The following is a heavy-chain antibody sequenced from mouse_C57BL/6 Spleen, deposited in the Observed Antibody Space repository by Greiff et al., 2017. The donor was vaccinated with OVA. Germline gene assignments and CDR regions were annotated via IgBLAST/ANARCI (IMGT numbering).Heavy chain of an antibody. Sequence: VQLQQSGAELVKPGASVKISCKASGYAFSSYWMNWVKQRPGKGLEWIGQIYPGDGDTNYNGKFKGKATLTADKSSSTAYMQLSSLPSEDSAVYFCARGATVVNYAMDYWGQGTSVTVSS. J-gene: IGHJ4*01. CDR1: GYAFSSYW. D-gene: IGHD1-1*01. CDR2: IYPGDGDT. CDR3: ARGATVVNYAMDY. V-gene: IGHV1-80*01.